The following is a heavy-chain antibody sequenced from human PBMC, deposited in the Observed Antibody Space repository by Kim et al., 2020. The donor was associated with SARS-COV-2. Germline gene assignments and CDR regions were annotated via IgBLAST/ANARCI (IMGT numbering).Heavy chain of an antibody. CDR3: ARGTSGWTYFDY. D-gene: IGHD6-19*01. J-gene: IGHJ4*02. V-gene: IGHV4-31*03. Sequence: SETLSLTCNVSSDSISSGGYYWSWIRQHPGKGLEWIGYISYSGNTYYNPSLRSRLTISVDTSENQFSLKLSSVTAADTAVYYCARGTSGWTYFDYWGQGTLVTVSS. CDR1: SDSISSGGYY. CDR2: ISYSGNT.